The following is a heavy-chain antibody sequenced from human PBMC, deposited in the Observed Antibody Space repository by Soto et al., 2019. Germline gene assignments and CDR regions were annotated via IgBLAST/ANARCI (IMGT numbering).Heavy chain of an antibody. CDR2: ISWNGDSS. J-gene: IGHJ4*02. Sequence: EVHLVESGGGLEQPGRSLRLSCIAAGFSFDDYAMHWVRQAPGKGLEWVSGISWNGDSSGYADSVKGRFTISRDNAKNSLFLQMNSLRADDTALYFCAKDTYIMVGGTHIDFWGRGTLVTLYS. CDR3: AKDTYIMVGGTHIDF. CDR1: GFSFDDYA. D-gene: IGHD1-26*01. V-gene: IGHV3-9*01.